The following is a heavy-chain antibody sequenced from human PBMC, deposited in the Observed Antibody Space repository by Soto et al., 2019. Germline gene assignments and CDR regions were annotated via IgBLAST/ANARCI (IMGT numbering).Heavy chain of an antibody. CDR3: ARQEGTTWEVPYAMDV. CDR1: GGSISTTGYY. V-gene: IGHV4-39*01. CDR2: INHSGSS. Sequence: QLQLQESGPGLVKPSETLSLTCTVSGGSISTTGYYWGWIRQPPGKGLEWIGTINHSGSSYYSLSLKSRATISIDTSKNQFSLRLNFVTAADTAVYYGARQEGTTWEVPYAMDVWGQGTTVTVSS. D-gene: IGHD2-2*01. J-gene: IGHJ6*02.